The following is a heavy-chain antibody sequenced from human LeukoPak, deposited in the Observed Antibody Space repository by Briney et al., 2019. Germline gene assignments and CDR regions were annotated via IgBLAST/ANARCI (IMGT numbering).Heavy chain of an antibody. J-gene: IGHJ3*02. D-gene: IGHD4-11*01. CDR2: IYHSGST. V-gene: IGHV4-4*02. CDR1: GGSISSTNW. CDR3: ARAQDYSNYRGAFDI. Sequence: PSETLSLTCAVSGGSISSTNWWSWVRQSPGKGLEWIGEIYHSGSTNYNSSLKSRVTISVDKSKNQFSLNLSSLTAADTAVYYCARAQDYSNYRGAFDIWGQGTMVTVSS.